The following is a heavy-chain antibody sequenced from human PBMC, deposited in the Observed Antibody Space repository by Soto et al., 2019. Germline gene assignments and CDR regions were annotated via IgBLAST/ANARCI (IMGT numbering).Heavy chain of an antibody. J-gene: IGHJ4*02. CDR2: IIPILGIA. V-gene: IGHV1-69*04. CDR3: ARDLGYCSGGSCKESDY. Sequence: ASVKVSCKASGGTFSSYTISWVRQASGQGLEWMGRIIPILGIANYAQKFQGRVTITADKSTSTAYMELSSLRSEDTAVYYCARDLGYCSGGSCKESDYWGQGTLVTVSS. D-gene: IGHD2-15*01. CDR1: GGTFSSYT.